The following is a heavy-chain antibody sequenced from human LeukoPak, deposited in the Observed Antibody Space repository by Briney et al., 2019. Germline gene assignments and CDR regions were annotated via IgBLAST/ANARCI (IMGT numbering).Heavy chain of an antibody. V-gene: IGHV4-59*08. Sequence: SETLSLTCTVSGGSISSYYWSWIRQPPGKGLEWIGYIYYSGSTNYNPSLKSRVTISVDTSKNQFSLKLSSVTAADTAVYYCARGTGSYFRHFDYWGQGTLVTVSS. J-gene: IGHJ4*02. CDR2: IYYSGST. CDR1: GGSISSYY. D-gene: IGHD1-26*01. CDR3: ARGTGSYFRHFDY.